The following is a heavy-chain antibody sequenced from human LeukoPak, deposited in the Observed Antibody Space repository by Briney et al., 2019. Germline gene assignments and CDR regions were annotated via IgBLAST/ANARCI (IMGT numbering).Heavy chain of an antibody. D-gene: IGHD2-15*01. CDR1: GLTFSDYA. CDR2: ITSGFTP. V-gene: IGHV3-23*01. CDR3: AKDYSDSRVADVFFEY. Sequence: PGGSLRLSCAASGLTFSDYAMSWFRQAPGKGLEWVSGITSGFTPHYADSVKGRFTISRDNSKNMFHLQSNSLRAEDTAVYYCAKDYSDSRVADVFFEYWGQGTLVTVSS. J-gene: IGHJ4*02.